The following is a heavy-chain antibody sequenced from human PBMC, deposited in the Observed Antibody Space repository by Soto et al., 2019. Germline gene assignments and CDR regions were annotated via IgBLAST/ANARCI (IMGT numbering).Heavy chain of an antibody. V-gene: IGHV4-59*01. CDR3: ASVDTAMATLDY. D-gene: IGHD5-18*01. J-gene: IGHJ4*02. Sequence: SETLSLTCTASGGSISSYYWSWIRQPPGKGLEWIGYIYYSGSTNYNPSLKSRVTISVDTSKNQFSLKLSSVTAADTAVYYCASVDTAMATLDYWGQGTLVTVS. CDR2: IYYSGST. CDR1: GGSISSYY.